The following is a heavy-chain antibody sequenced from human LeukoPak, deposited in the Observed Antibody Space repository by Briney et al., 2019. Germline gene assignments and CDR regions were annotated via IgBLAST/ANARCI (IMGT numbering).Heavy chain of an antibody. CDR3: ARARLEIDVGWFDP. V-gene: IGHV4-59*01. Sequence: SETLSLTCTVSGDSINNYYWSWLRQPPGQGLEWIAFIYYSGTTAYRSTAYNPSLKSRVTISLDTSKNQFSLNLRSVTAADTAVYYCARARLEIDVGWFDPWGQGTLVTVSS. CDR2: IYYSGTTAYRST. J-gene: IGHJ5*02. D-gene: IGHD1-26*01. CDR1: GDSINNYY.